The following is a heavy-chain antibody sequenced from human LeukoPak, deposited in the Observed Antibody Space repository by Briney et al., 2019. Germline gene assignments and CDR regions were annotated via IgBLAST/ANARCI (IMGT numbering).Heavy chain of an antibody. Sequence: SETLSLTCVVSGGSVSGYYWGWIRQPPGRGLEWIGYVYYSGTTNYNPSFKSRITISVDTSRNQFSLQLSSVTAADTAVYYCARIHRYCSGGACYVLDNWGQGTLVAVSS. CDR2: VYYSGTT. J-gene: IGHJ4*02. V-gene: IGHV4-59*02. CDR3: ARIHRYCSGGACYVLDN. D-gene: IGHD2-15*01. CDR1: GGSVSGYY.